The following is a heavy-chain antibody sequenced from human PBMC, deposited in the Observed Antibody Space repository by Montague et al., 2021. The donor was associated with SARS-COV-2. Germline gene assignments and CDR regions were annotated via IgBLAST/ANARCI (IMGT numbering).Heavy chain of an antibody. Sequence: SVKVSCKASGGTFSSYTLSWVRQAPGQGPEWMGRIIPILGIANYAQKFQGRVTITADKSTSTAYMELSSLRSEDTAVYYCARNSGSTDYWGQGTLVTVSS. V-gene: IGHV1-69*02. CDR1: GGTFSSYT. CDR2: IIPILGIA. J-gene: IGHJ4*02. CDR3: ARNSGSTDY. D-gene: IGHD1-26*01.